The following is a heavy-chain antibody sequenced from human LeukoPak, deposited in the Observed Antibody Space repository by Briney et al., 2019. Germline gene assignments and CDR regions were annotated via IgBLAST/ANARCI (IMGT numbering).Heavy chain of an antibody. Sequence: SETLSLTCIVSGGSISSSSYYWGWIRQPPGKGLEWIGSIYYSWSTYYNPSLKSRVTISVDTSKNQFSLELSSVTAADTAVYYCARQGLANSGYYLPGYWGQGTLVTVSS. J-gene: IGHJ4*02. D-gene: IGHD3-22*01. CDR3: ARQGLANSGYYLPGY. CDR1: GGSISSSSYY. CDR2: IYYSWST. V-gene: IGHV4-39*01.